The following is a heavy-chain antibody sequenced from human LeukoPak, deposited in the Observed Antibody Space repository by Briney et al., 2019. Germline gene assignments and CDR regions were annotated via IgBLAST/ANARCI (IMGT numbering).Heavy chain of an antibody. CDR2: IYHNGNT. CDR3: ARAYHSSWYLNWFDP. Sequence: SETLSLTCAVSGYSISSGYYWGWIRQPPRKGLEWIGSIYHNGNTYYNPPLKSRATISVDTSKNEFSLKLSSVTAADTAVYYCARAYHSSWYLNWFDPWGQGTLVAVSS. CDR1: GYSISSGYY. J-gene: IGHJ5*02. V-gene: IGHV4-38-2*01. D-gene: IGHD6-13*01.